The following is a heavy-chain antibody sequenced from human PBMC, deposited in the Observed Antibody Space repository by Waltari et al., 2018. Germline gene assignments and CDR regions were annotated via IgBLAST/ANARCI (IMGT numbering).Heavy chain of an antibody. J-gene: IGHJ5*02. CDR2: IYYSGST. V-gene: IGHV4-39*01. CDR3: ARAECSTSSCFFVSGFDP. D-gene: IGHD6-6*01. CDR1: TVSISSGAYY. Sequence: QLHLQESGPELVKPSETLYLTCTVSTVSISSGAYYWGWIRQPAGKGLGWIGNIYYSGSTSYNPSLGSRVAISVDTSRNQFFLSLTSVTAADAAVYYCARAECSTSSCFFVSGFDPWGQGIQVTVSS.